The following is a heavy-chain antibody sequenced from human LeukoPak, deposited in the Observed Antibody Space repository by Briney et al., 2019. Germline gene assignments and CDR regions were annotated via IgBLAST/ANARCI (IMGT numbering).Heavy chain of an antibody. D-gene: IGHD2-15*01. CDR3: ARDPGYCSGGSCYSGWFDP. CDR2: IIPIFGTA. Sequence: SVKVSCKASGGTFSSYAISWVRQAPGQGLEWMGGIIPIFGTANYAQKFQGRVTITTDESTSTAYMELSSLRSEDTAVYYCARDPGYCSGGSCYSGWFDPWGQGTLVTVSS. CDR1: GGTFSSYA. V-gene: IGHV1-69*05. J-gene: IGHJ5*02.